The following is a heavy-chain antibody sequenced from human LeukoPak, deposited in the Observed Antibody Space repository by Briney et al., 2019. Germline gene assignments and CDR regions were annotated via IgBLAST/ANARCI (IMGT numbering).Heavy chain of an antibody. Sequence: GGSLRLSCAASGFTFTTYAIHWVRQAPGHGLDWVSTIYSAGDTYYADSVKGRFTISRDNSKSTLFLQMSSLRAEDTAMYYCAKDQFGGYGSIDYWGQGILVTVSS. J-gene: IGHJ4*02. CDR3: AKDQFGGYGSIDY. CDR2: IYSAGDT. D-gene: IGHD5-12*01. CDR1: GFTFTTYA. V-gene: IGHV3-23*01.